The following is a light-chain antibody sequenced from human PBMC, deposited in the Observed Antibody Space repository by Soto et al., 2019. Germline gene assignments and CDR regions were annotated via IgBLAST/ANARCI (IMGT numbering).Light chain of an antibody. CDR1: SSNIGAGFD. V-gene: IGLV1-40*01. CDR3: QSYDTSLAVV. J-gene: IGLJ2*01. Sequence: QSVLTQPPSVSGDPGQRVTISCTGSSSNIGAGFDVHWYQQLPGTAPKLLIYGNTNRPSGVPDRVSGSKSGTSASLAITGLQTEDQADYYCQSYDTSLAVVFGGGTKVTVL. CDR2: GNT.